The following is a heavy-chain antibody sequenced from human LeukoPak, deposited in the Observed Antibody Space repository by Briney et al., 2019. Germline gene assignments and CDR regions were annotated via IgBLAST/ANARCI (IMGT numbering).Heavy chain of an antibody. Sequence: GGSLRLSCAASGFTFSSYSMNWVRQAPGKGLEWVSSISSSSSYIYYADSVKGRFTISRDNAKNSLYLQMNSLRAEDTAVYHCAILDLMVRGQRGIVDAFDIWGQGTTVTVSS. CDR3: AILDLMVRGQRGIVDAFDI. CDR1: GFTFSSYS. V-gene: IGHV3-21*01. J-gene: IGHJ3*02. D-gene: IGHD3-10*01. CDR2: ISSSSSYI.